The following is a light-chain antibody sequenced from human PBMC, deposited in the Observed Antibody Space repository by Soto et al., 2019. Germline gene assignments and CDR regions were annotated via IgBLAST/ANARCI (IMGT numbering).Light chain of an antibody. J-gene: IGKJ1*01. CDR3: HQYNNFWT. CDR1: QSVGSR. Sequence: EIVLIQSPATLSLSPGERATLSCRASQSVGSRLAWYHQKPGQSPRLLIYGASTRATGIPARFSGSGSGTEFTLTISSLQSEDFGLYYCHQYNNFWTFGQGTKVDIK. V-gene: IGKV3-15*01. CDR2: GAS.